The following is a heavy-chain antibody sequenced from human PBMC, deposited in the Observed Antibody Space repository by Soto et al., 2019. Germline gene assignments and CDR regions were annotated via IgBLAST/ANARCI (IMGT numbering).Heavy chain of an antibody. D-gene: IGHD3-10*01. Sequence: GSLRLSCAASGFTVSSNYMSWVRQAPGKGLEWVSVIYSGGSTYYADSVKGRFTISRDNSKNTLYLQMNSLRAEDTAVYYCARDRLRYYYYGMDVWGQGTTVTVSS. V-gene: IGHV3-53*01. CDR3: ARDRLRYYYYGMDV. CDR2: IYSGGST. CDR1: GFTVSSNY. J-gene: IGHJ6*02.